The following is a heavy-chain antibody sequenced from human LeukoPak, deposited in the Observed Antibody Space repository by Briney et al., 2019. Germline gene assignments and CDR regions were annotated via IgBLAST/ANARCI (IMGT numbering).Heavy chain of an antibody. CDR2: IVGSDGST. CDR1: GFTFSVYA. Sequence: GGSLRLSCTASGFTFSVYAMSWVRQAPGKGLEWVSGIVGSDGSTYYADSVKGRFTISRDNSKNTLYLQMNSLRAEDTAVYYCARDGYGSSWDKMDWGQGTLVTVSS. D-gene: IGHD6-13*01. J-gene: IGHJ4*02. V-gene: IGHV3-23*01. CDR3: ARDGYGSSWDKMD.